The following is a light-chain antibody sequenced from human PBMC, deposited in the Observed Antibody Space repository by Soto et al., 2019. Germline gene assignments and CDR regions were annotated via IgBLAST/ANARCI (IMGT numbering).Light chain of an antibody. Sequence: DIQMTQSPSSLSASVGDRVTITCRAGQSIIIYLNWYQQKPGKAPKLLIYAASSLQSGVPSRFSGSGSGTEFTLTISSLQSEDFAVYYCHQYNKWPPITFGQGTRLEIK. V-gene: IGKV1-39*01. CDR3: HQYNKWPPIT. CDR1: QSIIIY. J-gene: IGKJ5*01. CDR2: AAS.